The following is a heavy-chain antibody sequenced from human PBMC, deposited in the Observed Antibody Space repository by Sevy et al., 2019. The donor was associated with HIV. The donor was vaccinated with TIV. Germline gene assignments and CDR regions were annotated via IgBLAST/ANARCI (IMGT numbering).Heavy chain of an antibody. CDR3: ARGYRRSYMSPFGF. J-gene: IGHJ4*02. CDR1: GDSVGSGLYY. D-gene: IGHD1-26*01. CDR2: IYRSGIL. V-gene: IGHV4-61*01. Sequence: SETLSLTCTVSGDSVGSGLYYWSWIRQPPGRELEFIGYIYRSGILNYNPSLRSRVTMSVDTSKNQFSLKLTSVTAADTAVYYCARGYRRSYMSPFGFWGQGTLVTVSS.